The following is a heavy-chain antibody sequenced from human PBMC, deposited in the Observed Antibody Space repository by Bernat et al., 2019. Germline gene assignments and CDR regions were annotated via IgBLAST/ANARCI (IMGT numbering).Heavy chain of an antibody. CDR3: AKGLGGNGIFYYYMDV. V-gene: IGHV3-23*01. CDR1: GFTFITYA. J-gene: IGHJ6*03. Sequence: EVQLFDSWGGLLQPGGSLRLSCSASGFTFITYAITLFRPAPGKGLGWLSGVRNSGGRTYYADSVKGRFTIYRDNSKNTLYLQMSSLRVEDSAVYYCAKGLGGNGIFYYYMDVWGKGTTVTVAS. CDR2: VRNSGGRT. D-gene: IGHD3-16*01.